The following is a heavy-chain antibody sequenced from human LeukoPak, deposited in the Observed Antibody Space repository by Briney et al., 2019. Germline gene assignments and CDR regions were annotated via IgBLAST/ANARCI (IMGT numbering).Heavy chain of an antibody. CDR3: AKEMRNFGTYYYYMDV. D-gene: IGHD3-10*01. CDR1: GFTFSSYE. Sequence: GGSLRLSCAASGFTFSSYEMNWVRQAPGKGLEWVSEISGSGSRTYYADYVKGRFTISRDNPKNTLYLQMNSLRADDTAVYYCAKEMRNFGTYYYYMDVWGKGTTVTISS. CDR2: ISGSGSRT. J-gene: IGHJ6*03. V-gene: IGHV3-23*01.